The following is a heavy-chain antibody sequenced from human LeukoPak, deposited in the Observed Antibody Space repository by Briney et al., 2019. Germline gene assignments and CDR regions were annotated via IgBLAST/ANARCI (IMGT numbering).Heavy chain of an antibody. Sequence: GGSLRLSCAASGFTFSSYAMSWVRQAPGKGLEWVSAISGSGGSTYYADSVKGRFTISRDNSKNTLYLQMNSLRAEDTAVYYCAKDAPDILTGYTTRFDYWGQGTLVTVSS. CDR1: GFTFSSYA. CDR3: AKDAPDILTGYTTRFDY. CDR2: ISGSGGST. V-gene: IGHV3-23*01. J-gene: IGHJ4*02. D-gene: IGHD3-9*01.